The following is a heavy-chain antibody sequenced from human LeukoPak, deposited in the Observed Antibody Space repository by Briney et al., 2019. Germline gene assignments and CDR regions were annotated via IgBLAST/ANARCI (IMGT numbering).Heavy chain of an antibody. V-gene: IGHV3-23*01. CDR2: ISGSGGST. D-gene: IGHD5-12*01. CDR1: GFTFSSYS. J-gene: IGHJ4*02. CDR3: ARHNHGYDWDY. Sequence: GGSLRLSCAASGFTFSSYSMNWVRQAPGKGLEWVSAISGSGGSTYYADSVQGRFTVSRDNSKNTLYLQMSSLRAEDTAVYYCARHNHGYDWDYWGQGTLVTVSS.